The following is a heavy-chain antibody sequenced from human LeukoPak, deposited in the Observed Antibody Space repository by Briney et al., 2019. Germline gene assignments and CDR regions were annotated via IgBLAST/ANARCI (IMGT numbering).Heavy chain of an antibody. D-gene: IGHD3-22*01. CDR1: GFIFTSYF. CDR3: ATDRERDPSVYYLV. CDR2: ISDNGGET. V-gene: IGHV3-23*01. J-gene: IGHJ4*02. Sequence: GGSLRLSCAASGFIFTSYFMSWVRQAPEKGLEWISTISDNGGETYYADSVKGRFAISRDNSKNTLFLQMNSLRAEDSAVYYCATDRERDPSVYYLVGGQGTLITVSS.